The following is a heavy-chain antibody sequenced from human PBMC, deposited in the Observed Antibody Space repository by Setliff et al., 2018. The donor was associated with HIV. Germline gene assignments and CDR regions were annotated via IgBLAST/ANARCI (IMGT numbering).Heavy chain of an antibody. CDR2: IGYNGDT. CDR3: ARWGASGGRPDWHAFDM. J-gene: IGHJ3*02. CDR1: GGPINSYY. V-gene: IGHV4-59*01. Sequence: PSETLSLTCTVSGGPINSYYWNWIRQSPGKGLEWIGYIGYNGDTSYNPSLNSRVTLSVDRSKNQFSLKLSSVSAADTAVYFCARWGASGGRPDWHAFDMWGQGTMVTVSS. D-gene: IGHD2-15*01.